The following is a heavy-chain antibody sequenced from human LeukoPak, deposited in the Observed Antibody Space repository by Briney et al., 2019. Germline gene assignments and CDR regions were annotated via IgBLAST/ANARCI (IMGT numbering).Heavy chain of an antibody. V-gene: IGHV1-8*01. Sequence: ASVKVSCKASRYTFTSYDINWVRQATGQGLEWMGWMNPNSGNTGYAQKFQGRVTMTRNTSISTAYMELSSLRSEDTAVYYCARGGLVWFGELLDPWYFDYWGQGTLVTVSS. J-gene: IGHJ4*02. CDR2: MNPNSGNT. CDR1: RYTFTSYD. D-gene: IGHD3-10*01. CDR3: ARGGLVWFGELLDPWYFDY.